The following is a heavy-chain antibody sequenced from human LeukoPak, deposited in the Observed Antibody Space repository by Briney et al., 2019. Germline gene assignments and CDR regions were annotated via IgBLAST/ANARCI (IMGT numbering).Heavy chain of an antibody. CDR1: GFTFSSYV. CDR3: AREAFDY. Sequence: PGGSLRLSCAASGFTFSSYVMNWVRQAPGKGLEWVSSISDNGVTRYYADSVKGRFTISRDNAKNSLYLQMNSLRAEDTAVYYCAREAFDYWGQGTLVTVSS. J-gene: IGHJ4*02. CDR2: ISDNGVTR. V-gene: IGHV3-48*04.